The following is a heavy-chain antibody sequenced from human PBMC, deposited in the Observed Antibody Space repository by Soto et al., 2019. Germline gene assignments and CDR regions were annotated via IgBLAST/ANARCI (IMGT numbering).Heavy chain of an antibody. CDR2: ISGSGGST. V-gene: IGHV3-23*01. J-gene: IGHJ4*02. CDR1: GFTFSSYA. CDR3: AKRAVAARVPDY. Sequence: GGSLRLSCASSGFTFSSYAMSWVRQAPGKGLEWVSGISGSGGSTYYADSVKGRFTISRDNSKNTLYLQMNSLRAEDTAVYYCAKRAVAARVPDYWGQGTLVTVSS. D-gene: IGHD6-6*01.